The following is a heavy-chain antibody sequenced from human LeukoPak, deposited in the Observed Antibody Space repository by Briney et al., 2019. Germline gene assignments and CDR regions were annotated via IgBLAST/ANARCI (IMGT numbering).Heavy chain of an antibody. D-gene: IGHD5-18*01. V-gene: IGHV4-34*01. J-gene: IGHJ4*02. CDR2: INHSGST. CDR3: ARLPDTAMVDGLDY. Sequence: PSETLSLTCAVYGGSFSGYYWSWIRQPPGKGLEWIGEINHSGSTNYNPPLKSRVTISVDTSKNQFSLKLSSVTAADTAAYYCARLPDTAMVDGLDYWGQGTLVTVSS. CDR1: GGSFSGYY.